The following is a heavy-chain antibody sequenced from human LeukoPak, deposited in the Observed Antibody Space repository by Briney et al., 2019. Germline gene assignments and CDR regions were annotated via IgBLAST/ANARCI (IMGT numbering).Heavy chain of an antibody. CDR2: IYYSGST. D-gene: IGHD6-19*01. CDR3: ARRSWSSGWGN. Sequence: PSETLSLTCTVSGGSISSSSYYWGWIRQPPGKGLEWIGSIYYSGSTYYNPSLKSRVTISVDTSKNQFSLKLSSVTAADTAVYYCARRSWSSGWGNWGQGTLVTVSS. J-gene: IGHJ4*02. V-gene: IGHV4-39*01. CDR1: GGSISSSSYY.